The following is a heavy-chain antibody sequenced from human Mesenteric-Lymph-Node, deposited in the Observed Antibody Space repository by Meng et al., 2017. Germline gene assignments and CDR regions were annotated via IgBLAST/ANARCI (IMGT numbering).Heavy chain of an antibody. Sequence: SETLSLTCTVSGGSISSSSYYWGWIRQPPGKGLEWIGSIYYSGSTYYNPSLKSRVTISVDTSKNQFSLKLSSVTAADTAVYYCAREAGDTRYYYYYGMDVWGQGTTVTVSS. V-gene: IGHV4-39*07. J-gene: IGHJ6*02. D-gene: IGHD6-13*01. CDR3: AREAGDTRYYYYYGMDV. CDR1: GGSISSSSYY. CDR2: IYYSGST.